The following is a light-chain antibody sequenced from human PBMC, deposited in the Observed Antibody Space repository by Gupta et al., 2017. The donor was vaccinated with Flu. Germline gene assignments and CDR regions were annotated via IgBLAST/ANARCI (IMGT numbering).Light chain of an antibody. J-gene: IGKJ2*01. CDR3: QQYDTYLAT. CDR1: QSIRDW. V-gene: IGKV1-5*03. Sequence: GDRVTITCRASQSIRDWLAWYQQKPGKAPNLLIYMASTLESGVPSRFSGSGYGTEITLTISSLQPDDFATYYCQQYDTYLATFGQGTKLEIK. CDR2: MAS.